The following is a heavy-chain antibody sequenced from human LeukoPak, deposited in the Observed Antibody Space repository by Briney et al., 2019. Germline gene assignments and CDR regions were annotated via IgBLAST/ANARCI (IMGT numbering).Heavy chain of an antibody. CDR3: ARVVSGRGKYYFDY. CDR2: IKQDGSEK. Sequence: GGSLRLSCAASGFTFSSYWMSWVRQVPGKGLEWVANIKQDGSEKYYVDSVKGRFTISRDNAKNSLYLQMNSLRAEDTAVYYCARVVSGRGKYYFDYWGQGTLVTVSS. J-gene: IGHJ4*02. V-gene: IGHV3-7*01. CDR1: GFTFSSYW. D-gene: IGHD3-16*01.